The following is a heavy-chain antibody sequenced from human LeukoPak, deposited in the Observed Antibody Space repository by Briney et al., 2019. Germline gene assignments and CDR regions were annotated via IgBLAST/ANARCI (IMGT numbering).Heavy chain of an antibody. CDR3: ARAEMAPTMDY. V-gene: IGHV3-23*01. D-gene: IGHD5-24*01. J-gene: IGHJ4*02. CDR2: ISGSGGAT. CDR1: GFTFDSYA. Sequence: GGSLRLSCVASGFTFDSYAMNWVRLAPGKGLDWVSVISGSGGATYYADSVKGRFTISRDNSKNTLYLQMNSLRAEDTAVYYCARAEMAPTMDYWGQGTLVTVSS.